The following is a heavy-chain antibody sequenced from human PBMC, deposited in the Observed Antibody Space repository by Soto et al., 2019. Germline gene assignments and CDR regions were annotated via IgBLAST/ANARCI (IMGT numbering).Heavy chain of an antibody. CDR2: IYYSGST. Sequence: QVQLQESGPGLVKPSETLSLTCTVSGGSISSYYWSWIRQPPGKGLEWIGYIYYSGSTNYNPSLNSRVTISVDTSKNQFSLQLSSVTAADTAVYYCARAGHRTSVWFDPWGQGTLVTVSS. CDR1: GGSISSYY. J-gene: IGHJ5*02. CDR3: ARAGHRTSVWFDP. V-gene: IGHV4-59*01.